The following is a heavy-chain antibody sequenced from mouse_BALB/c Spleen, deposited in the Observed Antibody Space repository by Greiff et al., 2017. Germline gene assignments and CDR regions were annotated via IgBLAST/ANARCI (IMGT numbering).Heavy chain of an antibody. V-gene: IGHV1S81*02. CDR3: ARGMDFDY. CDR1: GYTFTSYW. CDR2: INPSNGRT. J-gene: IGHJ2*01. D-gene: IGHD2-3*01. Sequence: QVQLQQPGAELVKPGASVKLSCKASGYTFTSYWMHWVKQRPGQGLEWIGEINPSNGRTNYNEKFKSKATLTVDKSSSTAYMQLSSLTSEDSAVYYCARGMDFDYWGQGTTLTVSS.